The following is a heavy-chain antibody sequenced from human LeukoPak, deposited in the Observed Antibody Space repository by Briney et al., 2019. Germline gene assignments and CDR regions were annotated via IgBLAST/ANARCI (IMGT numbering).Heavy chain of an antibody. V-gene: IGHV1-3*01. D-gene: IGHD3-10*01. J-gene: IGHJ4*02. Sequence: ASVKVSCKASGYTFTSYAIHWVRQAPGQRLEWMGWINGGNGDTKYSQSFQGRVTFTGDTFASTVYMELSSLRSEDTAVYYCARPPLMWFGEEYYFDYWGQGTLLTVSS. CDR1: GYTFTSYA. CDR3: ARPPLMWFGEEYYFDY. CDR2: INGGNGDT.